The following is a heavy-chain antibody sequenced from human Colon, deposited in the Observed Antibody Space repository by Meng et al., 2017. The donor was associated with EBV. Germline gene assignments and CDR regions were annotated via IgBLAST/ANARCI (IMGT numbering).Heavy chain of an antibody. CDR2: IHDPDST. Sequence: RLHLQESGPGRVKPSVPLSLTCTVSVGSIASRDCDGGGIRQPPGKGLEYIRNIHDPDSTTYNPYLKSRVPKSEDTSKEQFSLKMTSVTTSETAVYYCARDGGRDGYSDYWGQGTLVTVSS. CDR1: VGSIASRDCD. D-gene: IGHD1-26*01. J-gene: IGHJ4*02. CDR3: ARDGGRDGYSDY. V-gene: IGHV4-39*06.